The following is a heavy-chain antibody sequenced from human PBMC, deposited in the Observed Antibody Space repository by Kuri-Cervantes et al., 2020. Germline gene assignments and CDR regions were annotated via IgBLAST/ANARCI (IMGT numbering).Heavy chain of an antibody. CDR1: GFTFSSYG. J-gene: IGHJ4*02. D-gene: IGHD5-18*01. CDR2: ILYDGSNK. CDR3: ARDLDTAMSPGVEGGY. Sequence: GGSLRLSCAASGFTFSSYGMHWVRQAPGKGLEWVAVILYDGSNKYYADSVKGRFTISRDNSKNTLFLQMNSLRTEDTAVYYCARDLDTAMSPGVEGGYWGQGTLVTVSS. V-gene: IGHV3-30*03.